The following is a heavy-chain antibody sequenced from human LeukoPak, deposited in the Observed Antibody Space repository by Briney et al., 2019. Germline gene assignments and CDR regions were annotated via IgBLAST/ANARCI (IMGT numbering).Heavy chain of an antibody. V-gene: IGHV4-59*08. Sequence: PSETPSLTCTVSGGSISSYYWSWIRQPPGKGLEWIGYIYYSGSTNYDPSLKSRVTISVDTSKNQFSLKLSSVTAADTAVYYCARVRSGSYSWDGYFDYWGQGTLVTVSS. CDR1: GGSISSYY. CDR3: ARVRSGSYSWDGYFDY. CDR2: IYYSGST. D-gene: IGHD1-26*01. J-gene: IGHJ4*02.